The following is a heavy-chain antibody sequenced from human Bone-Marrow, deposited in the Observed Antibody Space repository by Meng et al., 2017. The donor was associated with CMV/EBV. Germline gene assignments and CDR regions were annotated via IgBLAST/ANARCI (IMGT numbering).Heavy chain of an antibody. CDR2: ISYDGSNK. CDR1: GFTFSSYA. Sequence: GESLKISCAASGFTFSSYAMHWVRQAPGKGLEWVAVISYDGSNKYYADSVKGRFTISRDNSKNALFLQMSSLRAEDTAVYYCAKSVLRTYYDFWSGDYYYGMDVWGQGTTVTVSS. CDR3: AKSVLRTYYDFWSGDYYYGMDV. J-gene: IGHJ6*02. D-gene: IGHD3-3*01. V-gene: IGHV3-30*04.